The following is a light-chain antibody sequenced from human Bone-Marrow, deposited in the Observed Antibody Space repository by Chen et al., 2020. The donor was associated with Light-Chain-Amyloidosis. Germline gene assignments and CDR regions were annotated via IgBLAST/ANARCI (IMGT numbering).Light chain of an antibody. Sequence: DIVMTQFPDSLAVSLGERATINCKSSQSVLYSSNNKNYLAWYQQKPGQPPKLLISWASTRESGIPDRFSRSGSGIDFTLTISRLQAEDVAVYSCQQYYSIPVTFGPGTKVD. J-gene: IGKJ3*01. V-gene: IGKV4-1*01. CDR1: QSVLYSSNNKNY. CDR3: QQYYSIPVT. CDR2: WAS.